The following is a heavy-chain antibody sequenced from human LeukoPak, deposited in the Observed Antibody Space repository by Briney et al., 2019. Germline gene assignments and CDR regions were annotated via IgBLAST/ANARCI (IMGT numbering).Heavy chain of an antibody. CDR1: GSTVSSNH. V-gene: IGHV3-7*03. Sequence: GGSLRLSCAVSGSTVSSNHMNWARQAPGKGLEWVASINHNGNVNYYVDSVKGRFTISRDNAKNSLYLQMSNLRAEDTAVYFCARGGGLDVWGQGATVTVSS. J-gene: IGHJ6*02. CDR3: ARGGGLDV. CDR2: INHNGNVN. D-gene: IGHD3-16*01.